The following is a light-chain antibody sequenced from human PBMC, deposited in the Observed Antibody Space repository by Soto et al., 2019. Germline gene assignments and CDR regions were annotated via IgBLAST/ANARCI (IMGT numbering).Light chain of an antibody. Sequence: QSALTQPASVSGSPGQSITISCTGTSSGVGGYNYVSWYQQHPGRAPQLMIYDVSNRPSGVSNRFSGSRSGNTASLTISGLQAEDEADYYCSSYATSTTVLFGGGTKVTVL. V-gene: IGLV2-14*03. CDR2: DVS. J-gene: IGLJ2*01. CDR3: SSYATSTTVL. CDR1: SSGVGGYNY.